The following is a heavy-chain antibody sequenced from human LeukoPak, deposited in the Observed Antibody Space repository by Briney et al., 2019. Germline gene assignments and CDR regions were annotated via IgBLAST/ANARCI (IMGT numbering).Heavy chain of an antibody. CDR3: VSEYGLGFNY. CDR2: ISSTSTSM. V-gene: IGHV3-11*04. CDR1: GFSFSDYY. Sequence: GGSLTLSCAASGFSFSDYYMSWIRQAPGKGLEWISYISSTSTSMHYADSVKGRLTISRDNAKNSLYLQMSSLRAEDTAVYYRVSEYGLGFNYWGQGTLVTVSS. J-gene: IGHJ4*02. D-gene: IGHD4-17*01.